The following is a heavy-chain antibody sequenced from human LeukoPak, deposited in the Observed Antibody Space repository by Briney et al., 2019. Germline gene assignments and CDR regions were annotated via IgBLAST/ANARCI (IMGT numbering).Heavy chain of an antibody. CDR3: AKDMAYDFWSGPFDY. Sequence: PGGSLRLSCAASGFTFDDYAMHWVRQAPGKGLEWVSLISGDGGSTYYADSVKGRFTISRDNSKNSLYLHMNSLRTEDTALYYCAKDMAYDFWSGPFDYWGQGTLVTVSS. J-gene: IGHJ4*02. CDR2: ISGDGGST. CDR1: GFTFDDYA. D-gene: IGHD3-3*01. V-gene: IGHV3-43*02.